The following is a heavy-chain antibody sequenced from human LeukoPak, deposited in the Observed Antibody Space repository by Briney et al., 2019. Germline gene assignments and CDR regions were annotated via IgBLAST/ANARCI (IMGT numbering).Heavy chain of an antibody. CDR1: GFTFSGYA. V-gene: IGHV3-30*04. CDR2: ITYDGSNK. Sequence: PGRSLRLSCAASGFTFSGYAMHWVRQAPGKGLEWVAVITYDGSNKYYADSVKGRFTISRDNSKNTLYLQMNSLRAEDTAVYYCARDPYCTGGSCTAGFDYWGQGTLVTVSS. J-gene: IGHJ4*02. CDR3: ARDPYCTGGSCTAGFDY. D-gene: IGHD2-15*01.